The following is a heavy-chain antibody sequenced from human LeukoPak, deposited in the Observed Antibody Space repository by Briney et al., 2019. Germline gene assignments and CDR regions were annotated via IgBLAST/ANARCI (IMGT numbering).Heavy chain of an antibody. Sequence: SETLSLTCGVSGGSISGTNWWSWVRPPPGQGVEWMGEISLGGHTNYNPSLNGRVDKSLDQSSNQLSLHLTSVTAADPAPYFCWRESDPFCPFGYWGQGTLVIVSS. J-gene: IGHJ4*02. CDR1: GGSISGTNW. CDR2: ISLGGHT. D-gene: IGHD2-21*01. V-gene: IGHV4/OR15-8*02. CDR3: WRESDPFCPFGY.